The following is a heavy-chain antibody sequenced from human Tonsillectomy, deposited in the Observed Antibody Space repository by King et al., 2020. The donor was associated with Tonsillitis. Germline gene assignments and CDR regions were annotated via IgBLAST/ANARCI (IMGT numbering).Heavy chain of an antibody. J-gene: IGHJ5*02. CDR1: GFTFSSYG. V-gene: IGHV3-30*18. CDR2: ISYDGSNK. D-gene: IGHD6-13*01. Sequence: VQLVESGGGVVQPGRSLRLSCAASGFTFSSYGMHWVRQAPGKGLEWVAVISYDGSNKYYADSVKGRFTISRDNSKNTLYLPMNSLRAEDTAVYYCAKGPIAAAGTWGQGTLVTVSS. CDR3: AKGPIAAAGT.